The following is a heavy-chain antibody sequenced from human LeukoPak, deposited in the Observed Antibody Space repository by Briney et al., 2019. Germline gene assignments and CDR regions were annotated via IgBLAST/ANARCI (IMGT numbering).Heavy chain of an antibody. CDR3: ARSGFSYGSRYYFDY. Sequence: GASAKVSCKASGYTFTSYGISWVRQAPGQGLEWMGWISAYNGNTNYAQKLQGRVTMTTDTSTSTAYMELRSLRSDDTAVYYCARSGFSYGSRYYFDYWGQGTLVTVSS. V-gene: IGHV1-18*01. J-gene: IGHJ4*02. CDR2: ISAYNGNT. D-gene: IGHD5-18*01. CDR1: GYTFTSYG.